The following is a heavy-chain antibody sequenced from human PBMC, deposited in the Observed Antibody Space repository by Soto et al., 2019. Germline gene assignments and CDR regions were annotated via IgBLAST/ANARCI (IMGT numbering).Heavy chain of an antibody. Sequence: QVQLVQSGAEVKKPGSSVKVSCKASGGTFSNYAISWVRQAPGQGLEWMGGIIPIFGTTNYAQRFQGRVTITADESTSTAYMELSSLRSEDTALYYCARVSSSLYKDYFDSWGQGTLVTVSS. D-gene: IGHD6-13*01. CDR3: ARVSSSLYKDYFDS. CDR2: IIPIFGTT. J-gene: IGHJ4*02. V-gene: IGHV1-69*12. CDR1: GGTFSNYA.